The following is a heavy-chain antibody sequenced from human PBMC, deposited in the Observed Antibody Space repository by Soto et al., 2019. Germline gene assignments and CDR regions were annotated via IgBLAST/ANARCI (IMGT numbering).Heavy chain of an antibody. D-gene: IGHD3-22*01. V-gene: IGHV3-48*03. CDR2: ISSSGSTT. Sequence: GGSLRLSCEVSGFTFSSYEMSWVRQAPGKGLECIAYISSSGSTTDHAGSVKGRFTVSRDNAKNSLYLEMNSLRVEDSGIYYCAREENYYESSGYAGRYFDYWGQGALVTVSS. J-gene: IGHJ4*02. CDR1: GFTFSSYE. CDR3: AREENYYESSGYAGRYFDY.